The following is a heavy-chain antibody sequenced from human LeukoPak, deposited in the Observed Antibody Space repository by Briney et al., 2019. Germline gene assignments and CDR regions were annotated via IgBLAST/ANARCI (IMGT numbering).Heavy chain of an antibody. CDR1: GFTVRTYG. CDR3: AKEEWLLAVYFDY. Sequence: PGGSLRLSCAGSGFTVRTYGMHWVRQAPGKGLEWVAYIQYDGSNKQYADSVKGRLSISRDNSENILYLQMNSLRAEDTAVYYCAKEEWLLAVYFDYWGQGTLVTVSS. J-gene: IGHJ4*02. CDR2: IQYDGSNK. V-gene: IGHV3-30*02. D-gene: IGHD3-3*01.